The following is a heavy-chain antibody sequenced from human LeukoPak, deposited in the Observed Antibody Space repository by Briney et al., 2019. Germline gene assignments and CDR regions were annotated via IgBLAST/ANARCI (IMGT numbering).Heavy chain of an antibody. V-gene: IGHV3-74*01. J-gene: IGHJ6*02. CDR2: INSDGSST. CDR3: ARDGLAYSGLGNSRSFALDV. CDR1: GFTFSSYW. Sequence: GGSLRLSCAASGFTFSSYWMHWVRQAPGKGLVWVSRINSDGSSTNYADSVKGRFTISRDNAKNTLYLQMNSLRAEDMAIYYCARDGLAYSGLGNSRSFALDVWGQGTTVIVSS. D-gene: IGHD3-10*01.